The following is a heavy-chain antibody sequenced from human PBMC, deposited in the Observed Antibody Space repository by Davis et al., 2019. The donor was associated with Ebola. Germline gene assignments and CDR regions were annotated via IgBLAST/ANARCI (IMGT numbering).Heavy chain of an antibody. J-gene: IGHJ4*02. CDR3: ARHGGYGDYEWDY. Sequence: MPGGSLRLSCTVSGGSISSYYWSWIRQPPGKGLEWIGYIYSSGSTNYNPSLKSRVTISVDTSKNQFSLKLSSVTAADTAVYYCARHGGYGDYEWDYWGQGTLVTVSS. V-gene: IGHV4-59*08. D-gene: IGHD4-17*01. CDR1: GGSISSYY. CDR2: IYSSGST.